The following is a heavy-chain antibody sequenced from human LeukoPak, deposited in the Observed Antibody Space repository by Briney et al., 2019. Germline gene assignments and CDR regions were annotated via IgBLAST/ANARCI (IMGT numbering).Heavy chain of an antibody. V-gene: IGHV3-74*01. CDR1: GFTFSSYW. D-gene: IGHD2-2*03. CDR3: ARSGGYCSSTSCYYFDY. Sequence: GGSLRLSCAASGFTFSSYWMHWVRQAPGKGLVWVSRINSDGSSTSYADSVKGRFTISRDNAKNTLYLQMNSLRAEDTAVYYCARSGGYCSSTSCYYFDYWGRGTLVTVSS. CDR2: INSDGSST. J-gene: IGHJ4*02.